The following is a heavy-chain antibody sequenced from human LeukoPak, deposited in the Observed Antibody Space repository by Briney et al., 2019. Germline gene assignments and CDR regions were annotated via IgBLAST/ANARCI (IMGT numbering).Heavy chain of an antibody. CDR2: INPNSGGT. CDR3: ARDSLNYYDSSGYIGAFGY. Sequence: GASVKVSCKASGYTFTVYYMHWVRQAPGQGLEWIGWINPNSGGTNYAQKFQGRVTMTRDTSISTAYMELSRLRSDDTAVYYCARDSLNYYDSSGYIGAFGYWGQGTLVTVSS. V-gene: IGHV1-2*02. CDR1: GYTFTVYY. J-gene: IGHJ4*02. D-gene: IGHD3-22*01.